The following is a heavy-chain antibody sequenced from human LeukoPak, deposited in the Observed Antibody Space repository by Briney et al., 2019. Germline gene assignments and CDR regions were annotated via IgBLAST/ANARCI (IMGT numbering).Heavy chain of an antibody. D-gene: IGHD2-15*01. Sequence: PSETLSLTCAVYGSSFSGYYWSWIRQPPGKGLEWIGGIHHSGSTNSNPSLKSRVTISMDTSKNQFSLKLSSVTAADTAVYYCARIAEILVDYWGQGTLVTVAS. V-gene: IGHV4-34*01. CDR2: IHHSGST. CDR3: ARIAEILVDY. J-gene: IGHJ4*02. CDR1: GSSFSGYY.